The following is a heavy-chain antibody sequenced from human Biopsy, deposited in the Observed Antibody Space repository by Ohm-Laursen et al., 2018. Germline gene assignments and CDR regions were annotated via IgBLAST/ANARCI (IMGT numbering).Heavy chain of an antibody. V-gene: IGHV1-2*06. Sequence: EASVKVSCKASGYTFTGQYLHWVRQAPGQGLEWMGRINPHSGTTKFAQDFQGRVTMTRDTSITTAYMELRRLRSDDTAVYYCAKGQDLRGGAEYFQHWGQGALVTVSS. CDR3: AKGQDLRGGAEYFQH. CDR1: GYTFTGQY. CDR2: INPHSGTT. J-gene: IGHJ1*01. D-gene: IGHD2-15*01.